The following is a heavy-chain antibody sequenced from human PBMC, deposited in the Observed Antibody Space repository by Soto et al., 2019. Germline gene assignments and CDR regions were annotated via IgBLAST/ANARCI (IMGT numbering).Heavy chain of an antibody. V-gene: IGHV4-34*01. CDR2: INHSGST. D-gene: IGHD1-26*01. CDR3: ARGAVVGATTLDY. Sequence: QVQLQQWGAGLLKPSETLSLTCAVYGGSFSGYYWSWIRQPPGKGLEWIGEINHSGSTNYNPSLKSRVNISVDTSKNQFSLKLSSVTAADTAVYYCARGAVVGATTLDYWGQGTLVTVSS. J-gene: IGHJ4*02. CDR1: GGSFSGYY.